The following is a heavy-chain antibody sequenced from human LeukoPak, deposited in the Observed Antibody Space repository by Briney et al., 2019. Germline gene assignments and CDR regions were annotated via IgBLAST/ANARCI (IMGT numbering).Heavy chain of an antibody. CDR2: ISGSGGST. CDR1: GFTFSSYA. CDR3: AKDLSLEGYYDSSDYFDY. D-gene: IGHD3-22*01. J-gene: IGHJ4*02. V-gene: IGHV3-23*01. Sequence: GGSLRLSCAASGFTFSSYAMSWARQAPGKGLEWVSAISGSGGSTYYADSVKGRFTISRDNSKNTLYLQMNSLRAEDTAVYYCAKDLSLEGYYDSSDYFDYWGQGTLVTVSS.